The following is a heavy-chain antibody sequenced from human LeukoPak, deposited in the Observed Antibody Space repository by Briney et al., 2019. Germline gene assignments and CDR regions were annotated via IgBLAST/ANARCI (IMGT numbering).Heavy chain of an antibody. V-gene: IGHV4-59*08. J-gene: IGHJ3*02. CDR2: IYYSGST. D-gene: IGHD6-13*01. Sequence: SETLSLTCTVSGGSISSYYWSWIRQPPGKGLEWIGYIYYSGSTNYNPSLKSRVTISVDTSKNQSSLKLSSVTTADTAVYYCARHSQLYSSKAFDIWGQGTMVTVSS. CDR3: ARHSQLYSSKAFDI. CDR1: GGSISSYY.